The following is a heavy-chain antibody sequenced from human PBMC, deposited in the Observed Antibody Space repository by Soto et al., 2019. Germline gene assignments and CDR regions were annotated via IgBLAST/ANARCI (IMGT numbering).Heavy chain of an antibody. D-gene: IGHD6-13*01. V-gene: IGHV1-8*01. CDR3: ARAWQQLVPSWVTTGSSPDY. Sequence: ASVKVSCKASGYTFTSYDINWVRQATGQGLEWMGWMNPNSGNTGYAQKFQGRVTMTRNTSISTAYMELSSLRSEDTAVYYCARAWQQLVPSWVTTGSSPDYWGQGTLVTVSS. J-gene: IGHJ4*02. CDR2: MNPNSGNT. CDR1: GYTFTSYD.